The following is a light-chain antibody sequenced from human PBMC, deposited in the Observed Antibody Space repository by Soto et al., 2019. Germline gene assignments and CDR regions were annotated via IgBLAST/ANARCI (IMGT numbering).Light chain of an antibody. CDR1: QGVLKSSNNKNC. CDR2: WAS. Sequence: DIVMTQSPDSLAVSLGERATINCKSSQGVLKSSNNKNCLAWYQQKPGQPPKLLIYWASTRESGVPDRFSSSGSGTDFTLTISSLQAEDVAVYYCQQYYSIPLTFCPGTKVDIK. CDR3: QQYYSIPLT. J-gene: IGKJ3*01. V-gene: IGKV4-1*01.